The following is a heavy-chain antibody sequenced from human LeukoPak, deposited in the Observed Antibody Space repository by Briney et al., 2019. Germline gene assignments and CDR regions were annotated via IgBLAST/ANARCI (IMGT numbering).Heavy chain of an antibody. CDR1: GGSFSGYY. D-gene: IGHD2-2*03. J-gene: IGHJ5*02. Sequence: TTSETLSLTCAVYGGSFSGYYWSWIRQPPGKGLEWIGEINHSGSTNYNPSLKSRVTISVDTSKNQFSLKLSSVTAADTAVYYCARDVGFLDPWGQGTLVTVSS. CDR3: ARDVGFLDP. CDR2: INHSGST. V-gene: IGHV4-34*01.